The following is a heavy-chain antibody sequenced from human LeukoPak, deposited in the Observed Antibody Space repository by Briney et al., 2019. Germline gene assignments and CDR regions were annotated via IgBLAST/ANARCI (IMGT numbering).Heavy chain of an antibody. D-gene: IGHD3-22*01. Sequence: GGSLRLSCAASGFTFSSYAMSWVRQAPGKGLEWVSAISGSGGSTYYADSVKGRFTISRDNSKNTLYLQMNSLRAEDTAVYYCAKGGSDSSGYYSLYYYYYMDAWGKGTTVTISS. J-gene: IGHJ6*03. CDR3: AKGGSDSSGYYSLYYYYYMDA. V-gene: IGHV3-23*01. CDR2: ISGSGGST. CDR1: GFTFSSYA.